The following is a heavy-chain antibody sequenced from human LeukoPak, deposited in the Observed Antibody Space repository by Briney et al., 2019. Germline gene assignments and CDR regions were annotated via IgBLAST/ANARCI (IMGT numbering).Heavy chain of an antibody. V-gene: IGHV3-9*01. CDR1: GFTFDDYA. Sequence: GGSLRLSCAASGFTFDDYAMHWVRQAPGKGLEWVSGISWNSGSIGYADSVKGRFTISRDNSKNTLYLQMNSLRAEDTAVYYCANGGYYYYYMDVWGKGTTVTVSS. J-gene: IGHJ6*03. D-gene: IGHD3-10*01. CDR2: ISWNSGSI. CDR3: ANGGYYYYYMDV.